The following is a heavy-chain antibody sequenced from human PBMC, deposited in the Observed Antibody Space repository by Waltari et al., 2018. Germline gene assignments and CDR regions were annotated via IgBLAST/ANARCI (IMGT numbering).Heavy chain of an antibody. CDR3: ARACSSSWCYFDY. CDR2: IYYSGTT. V-gene: IGHV4-59*01. CDR1: GGSISTYF. Sequence: QVQLQESGPGLVKPSETLSLNCTVSGGSISTYFWSWIRQPPGKGLEWIGYIYYSGTTIYNPSLKRRVTMSVETSKNQFSLNLSSVTAADTAVYYCARACSSSWCYFDYWGQGTLVTVSS. J-gene: IGHJ4*02. D-gene: IGHD6-13*01.